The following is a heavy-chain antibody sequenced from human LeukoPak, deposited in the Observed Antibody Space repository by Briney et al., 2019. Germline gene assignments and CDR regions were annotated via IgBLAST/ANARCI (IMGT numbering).Heavy chain of an antibody. CDR2: INHSGST. CDR3: ARTIPAAISLDY. D-gene: IGHD2-2*02. J-gene: IGHJ4*02. CDR1: GGSFSGYY. Sequence: SETLSLTCAVYGGSFSGYYWSWIRQPPGKGLEWIGEINHSGSTNYNPSLKSRVTISVDTSKNQFSLKLSSVTAADTAVYYCARTIPAAISLDYWGQGTLVTVSS. V-gene: IGHV4-34*01.